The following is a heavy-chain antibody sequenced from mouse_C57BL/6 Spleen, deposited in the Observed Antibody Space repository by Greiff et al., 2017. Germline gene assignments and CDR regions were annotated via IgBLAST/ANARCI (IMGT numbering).Heavy chain of an antibody. D-gene: IGHD1-1*01. V-gene: IGHV5-9-1*02. CDR1: GFTFSSYA. CDR2: ISSGGDYI. Sequence: EVQVVESGEGLVKPGGSLKLSCAASGFTFSSYAMSWVRQTPEKRLEWVAYISSGGDYIYYADTVKGRFTISRDNARNTLYLQMSSLKSEDTAMYYCTRDWITTVVARGFAYWGQGTLVTVSA. CDR3: TRDWITTVVARGFAY. J-gene: IGHJ3*01.